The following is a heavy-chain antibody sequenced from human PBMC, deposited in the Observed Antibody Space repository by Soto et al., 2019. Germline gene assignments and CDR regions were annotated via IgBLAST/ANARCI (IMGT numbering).Heavy chain of an antibody. CDR2: LNPSNGNS. J-gene: IGHJ5*02. Sequence: SVKVSCKASGYTFSTYAIDWVRQAPGQGLEWMGWLNPSNGNSRYSKKFQGRVNMTRDTSASTAYMELKNLTSEDTAVYDGARDPLNSVSGLDQCGQGGLVTVPS. CDR1: GYTFSTYA. V-gene: IGHV1-3*01. CDR3: ARDPLNSVSGLDQ. D-gene: IGHD3-10*01.